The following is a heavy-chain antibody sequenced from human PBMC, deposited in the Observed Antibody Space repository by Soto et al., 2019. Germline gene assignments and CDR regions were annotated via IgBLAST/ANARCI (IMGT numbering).Heavy chain of an antibody. V-gene: IGHV1-69*13. CDR3: ARVYVVVVNNWFDP. D-gene: IGHD3-22*01. J-gene: IGHJ5*02. CDR2: IIPIFGTA. CDR1: GGTFSSYA. Sequence: SVKVSCKASGGTFSSYAISWVRQAPGQGLEWMGGIIPIFGTANYAQKFQGRVTITADESTSTAYMELSSLRSEDTAAYYCARVYVVVVNNWFDPWGQGTLVTVSS.